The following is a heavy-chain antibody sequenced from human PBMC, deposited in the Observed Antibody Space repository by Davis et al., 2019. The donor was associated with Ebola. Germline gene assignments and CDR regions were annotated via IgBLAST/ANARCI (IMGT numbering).Heavy chain of an antibody. CDR3: ARGWRSSTWSDF. Sequence: MPSETLSLTCTVSGASIGSSGYYWGYIRQPPGKGLEWIGSIYSSGSTYYNPSLKSRVTTSLDTSKNQFSLKLSSVTAADTAVYYCARGWRSSTWSDFWGQGTPVTVSP. V-gene: IGHV4-39*02. CDR1: GASIGSSGYY. J-gene: IGHJ4*02. CDR2: IYSSGST. D-gene: IGHD2-2*01.